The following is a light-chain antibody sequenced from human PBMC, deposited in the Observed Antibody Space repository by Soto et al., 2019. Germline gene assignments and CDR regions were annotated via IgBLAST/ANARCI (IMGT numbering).Light chain of an antibody. J-gene: IGKJ1*01. CDR2: GAS. Sequence: EILMTQSPATLSVSQGEGATLSCRASQSVNNNLAWYQQKPGQAPRLLIFGASTRATGIPARFSGSGSGTEFTLTITSLQSEDFAVYYCQQYNNWPRTFGQGTKVDIK. CDR1: QSVNNN. CDR3: QQYNNWPRT. V-gene: IGKV3-15*01.